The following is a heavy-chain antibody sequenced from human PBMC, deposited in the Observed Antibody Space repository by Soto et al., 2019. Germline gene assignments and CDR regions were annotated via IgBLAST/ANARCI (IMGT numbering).Heavy chain of an antibody. J-gene: IGHJ5*02. Sequence: PGGSLRLSCVASGFTFSSYEMKWVRQAPGKGLEWISYISSSGNIINYADSVKGRFTISRDNAKNSLYLQMNSLRAEDTAIYWCAKGDYDHLWGTITDSAWGQGTLVTVSS. CDR2: ISSSGNII. CDR1: GFTFSSYE. CDR3: AKGDYDHLWGTITDSA. V-gene: IGHV3-48*03. D-gene: IGHD3-16*01.